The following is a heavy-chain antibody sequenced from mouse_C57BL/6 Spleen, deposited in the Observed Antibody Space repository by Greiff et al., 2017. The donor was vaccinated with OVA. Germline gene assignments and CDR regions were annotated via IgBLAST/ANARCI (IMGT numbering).Heavy chain of an antibody. CDR3: ARGRNYYGSSYYAMDY. V-gene: IGHV1-55*01. J-gene: IGHJ4*01. CDR1: GYTFTSYW. D-gene: IGHD1-1*01. CDR2: IYPGSGST. Sequence: VQLQQPGAELVKPGASVKMSCKASGYTFTSYWITWVKQRPGQGLEWIGDIYPGSGSTNYNEKFKSKATLTVDTSSSTAYMQLSSLTSEDSAVYYCARGRNYYGSSYYAMDYWGQGTSVTVSS.